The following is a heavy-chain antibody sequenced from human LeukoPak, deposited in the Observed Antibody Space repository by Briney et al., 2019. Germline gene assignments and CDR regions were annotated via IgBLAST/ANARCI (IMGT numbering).Heavy chain of an antibody. CDR2: IYYSGST. Sequence: PSQTLSLTCTVSGGSISSGGYYWSWTRQHPGKGLEWIGYIYYSGSTYYNPSLKSRVTISVDTSKNQFSLKLSSVTAADTAVYYCARGVTVAFDYWGQGTLVTVSS. V-gene: IGHV4-31*03. J-gene: IGHJ4*02. CDR3: ARGVTVAFDY. D-gene: IGHD4-23*01. CDR1: GGSISSGGYY.